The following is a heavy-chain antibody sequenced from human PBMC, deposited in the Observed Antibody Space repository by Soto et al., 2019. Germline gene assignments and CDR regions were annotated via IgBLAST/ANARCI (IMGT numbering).Heavy chain of an antibody. V-gene: IGHV4-34*01. CDR1: GGSFRGYY. J-gene: IGHJ2*01. CDR2: INDRGSI. Sequence: QVQLQQWGAGPLRPLETLSLTCGVSGGSFRGYYWAWIRRSPGKGLGWIGEINDRGSINYNPSLKSRVSISVDTSKNHYSLNLRSVTAADTAVYYCARESHDILTGPPWVWYFDLWGRGTLVTVSS. D-gene: IGHD3-9*01. CDR3: ARESHDILTGPPWVWYFDL.